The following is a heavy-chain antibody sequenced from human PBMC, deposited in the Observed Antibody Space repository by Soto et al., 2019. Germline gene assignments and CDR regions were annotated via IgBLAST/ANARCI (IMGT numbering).Heavy chain of an antibody. CDR3: ARESHDILTGPPWVWYFDL. CDR2: INDRGSI. V-gene: IGHV4-34*01. D-gene: IGHD3-9*01. CDR1: GGSFSGYY. Sequence: QVQLQQWGAGPLRPLETLSLTCGVSGGSFSGYYWAWIRPSPGKGLEWIGEINDRGSINYNPSLKSRVSISVETSKNHYSLNLRSVTAADTAVYYCARESHDILTGPPWVWYFDLWGRGTLVTVSS. J-gene: IGHJ2*01.